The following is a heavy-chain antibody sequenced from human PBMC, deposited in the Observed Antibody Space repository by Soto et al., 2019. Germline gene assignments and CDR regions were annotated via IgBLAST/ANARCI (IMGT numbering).Heavy chain of an antibody. CDR1: GFTFSSYA. CDR3: ARDRSAVEEIQLWKQYNWFDH. V-gene: IGHV3-30-3*01. CDR2: ISYDGSNK. J-gene: IGHJ5*01. D-gene: IGHD5-18*01. Sequence: GGSLRLSCAASGFTFSSYAMHWVRQAPGKGLEWVAVISYDGSNKYYSDSVKGRFTISRDNSKNTLYLQMNSLRAEDTAVYYCARDRSAVEEIQLWKQYNWFDHWGQGTLVTVSS.